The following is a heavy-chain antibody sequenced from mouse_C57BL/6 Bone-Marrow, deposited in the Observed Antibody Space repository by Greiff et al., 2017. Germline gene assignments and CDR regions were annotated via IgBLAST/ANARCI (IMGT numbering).Heavy chain of an antibody. J-gene: IGHJ4*01. CDR3: ATAYYSNYDAMDY. CDR1: GYSFTDYN. V-gene: IGHV1-39*01. Sequence: EVQLQQSGPELVKPGASVKISCKASGYSFTDYNMNWVKQSNGKSLEWIGVINPNYGTTSYNQKFKGKATLTVDQSSSPAYMQLNSLTSEDSAVYYCATAYYSNYDAMDYWGQGTSVTVSS. CDR2: INPNYGTT. D-gene: IGHD2-5*01.